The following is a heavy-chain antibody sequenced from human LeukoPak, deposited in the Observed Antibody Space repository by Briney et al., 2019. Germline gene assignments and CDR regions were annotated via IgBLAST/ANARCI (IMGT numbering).Heavy chain of an antibody. CDR2: IYYSGST. Sequence: SETLSLTCTVSGGSISSGDYYWGWIRQPPGKGLEWFGYIYYSGSTYYNPSLKSRITISVDTSKNQFSLKRSSVTGADTAVYYCAREGVLRYFDWLQNPYGIDVWGQGTTVTVSS. D-gene: IGHD3-9*01. V-gene: IGHV4-30-4*01. CDR3: AREGVLRYFDWLQNPYGIDV. J-gene: IGHJ6*02. CDR1: GGSISSGDYY.